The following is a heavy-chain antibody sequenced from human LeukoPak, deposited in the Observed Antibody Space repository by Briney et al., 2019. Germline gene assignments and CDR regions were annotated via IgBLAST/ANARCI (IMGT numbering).Heavy chain of an antibody. J-gene: IGHJ3*02. CDR3: ARGTGDSSGLYDAFDI. V-gene: IGHV3-23*01. CDR1: GFTFSSYA. Sequence: GGSLRLSCAASGFTFSSYAMSWVRQAPGKGLEWVSAISGSGGSTYYADSVKGRFTISRDNAKNSLYLQMNSLRAEDTAVYYCARGTGDSSGLYDAFDIWGQGTMVTVSS. CDR2: ISGSGGST. D-gene: IGHD3-22*01.